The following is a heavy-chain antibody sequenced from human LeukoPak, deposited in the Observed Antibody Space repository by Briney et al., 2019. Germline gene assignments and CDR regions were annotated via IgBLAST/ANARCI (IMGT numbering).Heavy chain of an antibody. J-gene: IGHJ5*02. Sequence: GGSLRLSCAASGFTFSSYGMHWVRQAPGKGLEWVAFIRYDGSNKYYADSVKGRFTISRDNSKNTLYLHVNSLRPEDTAVYYCARVEMATMGDWFDPWGQGTLVTVSS. CDR3: ARVEMATMGDWFDP. CDR2: IRYDGSNK. D-gene: IGHD5-24*01. CDR1: GFTFSSYG. V-gene: IGHV3-30*02.